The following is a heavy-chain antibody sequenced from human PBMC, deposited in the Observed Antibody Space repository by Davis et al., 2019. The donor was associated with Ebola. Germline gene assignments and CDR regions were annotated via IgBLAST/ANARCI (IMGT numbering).Heavy chain of an antibody. CDR3: ARTRIQPPWYYYYYYGMDV. CDR1: GFTFSSYS. CDR2: ISSSSSYI. Sequence: GGSLRLSCAASGFTFSSYSMNWVRQAPGKGLEWVSSISSSSSYIYYADSVKGRFTISRDNAKNSLYLQMNSLRAEDTAVYYCARTRIQPPWYYYYYYGMDVWGQGTTVTVSS. D-gene: IGHD5-18*01. J-gene: IGHJ6*02. V-gene: IGHV3-21*01.